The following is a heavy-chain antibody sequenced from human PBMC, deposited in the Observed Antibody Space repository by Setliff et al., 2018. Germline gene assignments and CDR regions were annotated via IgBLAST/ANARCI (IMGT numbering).Heavy chain of an antibody. CDR2: ISPYNGDT. D-gene: IGHD1-26*01. CDR3: ARSPPNRGVGQGHHMDV. V-gene: IGHV1-18*01. CDR1: GYIFNTFG. Sequence: GASVKVSCKASGYIFNTFGISWVRRAPGQGLEWIGWISPYNGDTKYAQNLQGRVTMTTDTSTSTAYVEVRSLRSDDTAVYYCARSPPNRGVGQGHHMDVWGKGTTVTSP. J-gene: IGHJ6*03.